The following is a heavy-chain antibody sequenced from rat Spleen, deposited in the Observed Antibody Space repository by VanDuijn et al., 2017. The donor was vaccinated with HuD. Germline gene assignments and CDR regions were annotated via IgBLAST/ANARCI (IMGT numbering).Heavy chain of an antibody. CDR1: GFSLTSYN. Sequence: QVQLKESGPGLVQPSQTLSLTCTVSGFSLTSYNVHWVRQPTGKGLEWMGVIWTGGSTDYNSALKSRLSISRDTSKSQVFLKMNSLQTEDIATYYCARASINYGSYYFDYWGQGVMVTVSS. V-gene: IGHV2-30*01. J-gene: IGHJ2*01. CDR2: IWTGGST. CDR3: ARASINYGSYYFDY. D-gene: IGHD1-3*01.